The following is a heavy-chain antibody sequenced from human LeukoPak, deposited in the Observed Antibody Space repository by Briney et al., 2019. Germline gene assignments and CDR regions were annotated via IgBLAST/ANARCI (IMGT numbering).Heavy chain of an antibody. CDR3: ARLSYYSDSSGHSNWFDP. J-gene: IGHJ5*02. Sequence: HGESLKISCKGSGYSFTSYWIGWVRQMPGKGLEWMGIIYPGDSDTRYSPSFQGQVTISADKSISTAYLQWSSLKASDTAMYYCARLSYYSDSSGHSNWFDPWGQGTLVTVSS. D-gene: IGHD3-22*01. CDR2: IYPGDSDT. CDR1: GYSFTSYW. V-gene: IGHV5-51*01.